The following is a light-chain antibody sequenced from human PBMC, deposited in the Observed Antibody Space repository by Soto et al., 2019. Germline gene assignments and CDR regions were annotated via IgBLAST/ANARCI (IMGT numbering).Light chain of an antibody. CDR3: QQYNKWPRT. V-gene: IGKV3-15*01. J-gene: IGKJ2*01. Sequence: ENLLTQSPCTLSLTPGEGATLSCRASLGVSANYLAWYQQKPGQAPRLLIYGASTTATGIPARFSGSGSGTEFTLTISSLQSEDFAVYNCQQYNKWPRTFGQGTKVDIK. CDR1: LGVSANY. CDR2: GAS.